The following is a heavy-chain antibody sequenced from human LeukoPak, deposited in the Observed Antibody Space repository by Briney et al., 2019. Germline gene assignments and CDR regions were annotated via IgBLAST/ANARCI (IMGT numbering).Heavy chain of an antibody. Sequence: PSETLSLTCTISGGSVSDYYWSWIRQSPGKGLEWIGYIYYTGSTSYNPSLKSRVTISADTSKNEFSLKLNSVTAADTAVYYCASRKLGNDYWGQGTLVTVSS. CDR2: IYYTGST. CDR1: GGSVSDYY. V-gene: IGHV4-59*02. J-gene: IGHJ4*02. D-gene: IGHD7-27*01. CDR3: ASRKLGNDY.